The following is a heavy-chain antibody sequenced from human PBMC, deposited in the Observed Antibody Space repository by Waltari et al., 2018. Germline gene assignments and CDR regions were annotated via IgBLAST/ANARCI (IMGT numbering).Heavy chain of an antibody. CDR3: ARGLAAAGTVYFDY. J-gene: IGHJ4*02. Sequence: QVQLQESGPGLVKPSETLSLTCAVSGYSISSGYYWGWIRQPPGKGLEWIGSIYHSGSTYYNPSLKSRVTISVDTSKNQFSLKLSSVTAADTAVYYCARGLAAAGTVYFDYGGQGTLVTVSS. V-gene: IGHV4-38-2*01. D-gene: IGHD6-13*01. CDR1: GYSISSGYY. CDR2: IYHSGST.